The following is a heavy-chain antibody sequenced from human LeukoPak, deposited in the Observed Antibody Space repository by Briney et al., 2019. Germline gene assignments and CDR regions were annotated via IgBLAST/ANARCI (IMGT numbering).Heavy chain of an antibody. J-gene: IGHJ6*02. CDR3: ARNHYYGSGRFRMDYGMDV. D-gene: IGHD3-10*01. CDR1: GGTFSTYT. Sequence: SVKVSCKASGGTFSTYTITWVRQAPGQGPEWMGRIIPMFDMTTYAQKFQGRVTITVDKSTSTAYMELSSLRSEDTAVYYCARNHYYGSGRFRMDYGMDVWGQGTMVTVSS. CDR2: IIPMFDMT. V-gene: IGHV1-69*02.